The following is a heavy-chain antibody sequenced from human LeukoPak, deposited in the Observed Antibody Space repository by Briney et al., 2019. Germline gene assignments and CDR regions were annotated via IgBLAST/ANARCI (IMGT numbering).Heavy chain of an antibody. CDR1: GDTFNSYS. V-gene: IGHV1-69*05. J-gene: IGHJ6*03. CDR3: ARADHGDYGGGYMDV. Sequence: SVKVSCKASGDTFNSYSISWVRQAPGEGLEWVGDTIPMFGSANYAQKLQGRVTITTDHSTSTAYLELNSLRAEDTAVYYCARADHGDYGGGYMDVWGKGTTVTVSS. CDR2: TIPMFGSA. D-gene: IGHD4-17*01.